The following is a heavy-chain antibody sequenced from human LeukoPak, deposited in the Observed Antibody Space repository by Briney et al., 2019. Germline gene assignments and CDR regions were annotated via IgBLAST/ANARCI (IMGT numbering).Heavy chain of an antibody. J-gene: IGHJ6*03. CDR2: ISSSGNTI. V-gene: IGHV3-11*04. D-gene: IGHD2-15*01. CDR1: GFTFSDYY. Sequence: GGSLRLSCAASGFTFSDYYMSWIRQAPGKGLEWVSYISSSGNTIYYADSVKGRFTISRDNAKNSLYLQMNSLRAEDTAVYYCARVILVEGDQIRYYYYYYMDVWGKGTTVTVSS. CDR3: ARVILVEGDQIRYYYYYYMDV.